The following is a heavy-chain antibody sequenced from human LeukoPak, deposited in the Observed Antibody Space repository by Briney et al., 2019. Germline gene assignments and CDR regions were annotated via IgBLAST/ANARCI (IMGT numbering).Heavy chain of an antibody. V-gene: IGHV3-23*01. CDR1: GFTFSSYG. Sequence: PGGSLRLSCAASGFTFSSYGMSWVRQAPGKGLEWVSGISGSGGTTYFADSVKGRFSISRDNSKNTLYLQMNSLRAEDTAVYYCENDQIRDYGSGTYYLSANDAFDIWGQGTMVTVSS. J-gene: IGHJ3*02. CDR3: ENDQIRDYGSGTYYLSANDAFDI. D-gene: IGHD3-10*01. CDR2: ISGSGGTT.